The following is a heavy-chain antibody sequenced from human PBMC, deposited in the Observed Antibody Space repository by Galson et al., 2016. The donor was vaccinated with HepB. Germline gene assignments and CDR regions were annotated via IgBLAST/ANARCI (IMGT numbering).Heavy chain of an antibody. CDR2: IIPIFGTP. CDR1: GGTFSTYA. CDR3: ARDKYEYSGSYYFDY. J-gene: IGHJ4*02. D-gene: IGHD1-26*01. Sequence: SVKVSCKASGGTFSTYAISWVRQAPGQGLEWMGGIIPIFGTPTYAQKFQDRVTISADESTSTAYMELSSLRSEDTAVYYCARDKYEYSGSYYFDYWGQGTLVTVSS. V-gene: IGHV1-69*13.